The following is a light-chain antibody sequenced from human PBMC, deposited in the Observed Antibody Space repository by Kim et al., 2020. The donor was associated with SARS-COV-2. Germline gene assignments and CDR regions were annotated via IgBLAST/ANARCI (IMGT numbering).Light chain of an antibody. Sequence: SYELTQPPSVSEAPGNTARITCGGNNIGSKSVHWYQQKPGQAPVLVTYHDSDRPSGISERFSGSNSGNMATLTISSVEAGDEADYFCQVWDSFSDHVVFGGGTKLTVL. CDR1: NIGSKS. CDR2: HDS. CDR3: QVWDSFSDHVV. J-gene: IGLJ2*01. V-gene: IGLV3-21*04.